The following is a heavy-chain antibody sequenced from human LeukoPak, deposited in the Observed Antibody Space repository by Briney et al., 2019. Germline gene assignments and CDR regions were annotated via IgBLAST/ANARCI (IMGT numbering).Heavy chain of an antibody. Sequence: SETLSLTCTVSGGSISDGGYYWSWIRQHPGKGLEWIGYIYYSGSTYYNPSLKSRVTISVDTSKNQFSLKLSSVTAADTAVYHCARGASGGSGRDFDYWGQGTLVTVSS. D-gene: IGHD3-10*01. J-gene: IGHJ4*02. CDR1: GGSISDGGYY. V-gene: IGHV4-31*03. CDR2: IYYSGST. CDR3: ARGASGGSGRDFDY.